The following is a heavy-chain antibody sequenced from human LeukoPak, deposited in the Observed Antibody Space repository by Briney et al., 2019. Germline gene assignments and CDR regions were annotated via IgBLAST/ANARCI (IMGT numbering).Heavy chain of an antibody. V-gene: IGHV1-24*01. CDR3: ATTMFLKGSFSFSSFDY. Sequence: ASVKVSCKVSGYTLTELSMHWVRQAPGKGLEWMGGFDPEDGETIYAQKFQGRVTMTEDTSTDTAYMELSSLRSEDTAVYYCATTMFLKGSFSFSSFDYWGQGTLVTVSS. CDR2: FDPEDGET. CDR1: GYTLTELS. J-gene: IGHJ4*02. D-gene: IGHD3-10*02.